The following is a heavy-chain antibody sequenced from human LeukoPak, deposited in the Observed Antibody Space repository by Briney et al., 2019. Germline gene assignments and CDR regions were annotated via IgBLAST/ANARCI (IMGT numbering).Heavy chain of an antibody. CDR2: INHSGRT. CDR3: ARGSTVVPAASTTYGMDV. Sequence: SETLSLTCAVYGGSFSGYYWSWIRQPPGKGLEWIGEINHSGRTNYNPSLKSRVTISVDTSKNQFSLRLSSVTAADTAVYYCARGSTVVPAASTTYGMDVWGKGTTVTVSS. CDR1: GGSFSGYY. J-gene: IGHJ6*04. V-gene: IGHV4-34*01. D-gene: IGHD2-2*01.